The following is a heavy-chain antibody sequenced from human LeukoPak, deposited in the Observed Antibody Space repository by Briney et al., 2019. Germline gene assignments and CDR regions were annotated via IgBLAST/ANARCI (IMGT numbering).Heavy chain of an antibody. J-gene: IGHJ4*02. Sequence: PGGSLRLSCAASGFTFSSYSMNWVRQAPGKGLEWVSYISSSSSTIYYADSVKGRFTISRDNAKNSLYLQMNSLRAEDTAVYYCARGRDSRGYQFKGFDYWGQGTLVTVSS. D-gene: IGHD3-22*01. CDR1: GFTFSSYS. V-gene: IGHV3-48*04. CDR3: ARGRDSRGYQFKGFDY. CDR2: ISSSSSTI.